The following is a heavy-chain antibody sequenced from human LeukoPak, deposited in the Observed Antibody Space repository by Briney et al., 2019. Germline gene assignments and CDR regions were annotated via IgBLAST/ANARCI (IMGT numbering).Heavy chain of an antibody. Sequence: SETLSLTCTVSGGSISSSNWWSWVRQPPGKGLEWIGEIYHSGSTNYNPSLKSRVTISVDKSKNQFSLKLSSVTAADTAVYYCARAVTTMVRGVPRSGWFDPWGQGTLVTVSS. CDR2: IYHSGST. CDR3: ARAVTTMVRGVPRSGWFDP. D-gene: IGHD3-10*01. V-gene: IGHV4-4*02. CDR1: GGSISSSNW. J-gene: IGHJ5*02.